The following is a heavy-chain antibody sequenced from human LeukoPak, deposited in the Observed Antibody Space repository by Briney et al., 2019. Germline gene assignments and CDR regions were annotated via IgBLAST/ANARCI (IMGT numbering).Heavy chain of an antibody. V-gene: IGHV1-69*01. CDR3: ASFSYYDFWSGYSWFDR. J-gene: IGHJ5*02. CDR1: GGTFSSYA. D-gene: IGHD3-3*01. Sequence: GSSVKVPCKASGGTFSSYAISWVRQAPGQGLEWMGGIIPIFGTANYAQKFQGRVTITADESTSTAYMELSSLRSEDTAVYYCASFSYYDFWSGYSWFDRWGQGTLVTVSS. CDR2: IIPIFGTA.